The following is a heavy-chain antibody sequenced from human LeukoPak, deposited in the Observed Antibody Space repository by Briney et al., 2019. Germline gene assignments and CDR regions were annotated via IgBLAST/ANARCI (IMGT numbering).Heavy chain of an antibody. D-gene: IGHD6-19*01. V-gene: IGHV3-66*01. CDR3: ARDSLFSSGWYVHYYYGMDV. CDR2: IYSGGST. CDR1: GFTVSSNY. Sequence: PGGSLRLSCAASGFTVSSNYMSWVRQAPGKGLEWVSVIYSGGSTYYADSVKGRFTISRDNSKNTLYLQMISLRAEDTAVYYCARDSLFSSGWYVHYYYGMDVWGQGTTVTVSS. J-gene: IGHJ6*02.